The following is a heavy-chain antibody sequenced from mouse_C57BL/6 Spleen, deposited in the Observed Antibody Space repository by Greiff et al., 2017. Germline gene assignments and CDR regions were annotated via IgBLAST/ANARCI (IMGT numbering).Heavy chain of an antibody. J-gene: IGHJ4*01. Sequence: EVKLQESEGGLVQPGSSMKLSCTASGFTFSDYYMAWVRQVPEKGLEWVANINYDGSSTYYLDSLKSRFIISRDNAKNNLYLQMSSLKSEDTATYYCARVYYYAMDYWGQGTSVTVSS. CDR3: ARVYYYAMDY. V-gene: IGHV5-16*01. CDR1: GFTFSDYY. CDR2: INYDGSST.